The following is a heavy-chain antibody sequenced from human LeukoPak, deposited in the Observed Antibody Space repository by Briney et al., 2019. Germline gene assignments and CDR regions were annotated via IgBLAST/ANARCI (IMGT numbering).Heavy chain of an antibody. V-gene: IGHV6-1*01. D-gene: IGHD2/OR15-2a*01. CDR3: ARVYGYGMDV. CDR2: TYYRSKLYN. Sequence: TLSLTCAIXGDSFSXNSAAWNWLRQSPSRGLEWLGSTYYRSKLYNDYAVCVKSLITINPDTSKNQFSLQLNSVTPEDTAVYYCARVYGYGMDVWGQGTTVTVSS. J-gene: IGHJ6*02. CDR1: GDSFSXNSAA.